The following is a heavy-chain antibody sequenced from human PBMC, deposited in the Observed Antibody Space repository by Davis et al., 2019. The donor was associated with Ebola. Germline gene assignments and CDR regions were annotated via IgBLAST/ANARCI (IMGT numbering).Heavy chain of an antibody. V-gene: IGHV4-59*01. Sequence: SETLSLTCTVSGGSISSYYWSWIRQSPGKGPEWIGYIYYSGSTNYNPSLKSRVTISLDTSKNQFSLKLNSVTAADTAVYYCARECSDGVHWWFDPWGQGTLVTASS. CDR3: ARECSDGVHWWFDP. CDR1: GGSISSYY. D-gene: IGHD2-15*01. CDR2: IYYSGST. J-gene: IGHJ5*02.